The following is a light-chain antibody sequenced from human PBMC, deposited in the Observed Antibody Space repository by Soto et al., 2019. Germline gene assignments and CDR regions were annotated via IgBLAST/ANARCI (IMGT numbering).Light chain of an antibody. CDR1: QSISSW. J-gene: IGKJ1*01. Sequence: DIQMTQSPSTLSASVGDRVTITCRASQSISSWLAWYQQKPGKAPKLLIYKASSLESGGPSRFSGSGSWTEFTLTISSLQPDDFATYYRQQYNSYWTFGQGTKVEIK. CDR3: QQYNSYWT. CDR2: KAS. V-gene: IGKV1-5*03.